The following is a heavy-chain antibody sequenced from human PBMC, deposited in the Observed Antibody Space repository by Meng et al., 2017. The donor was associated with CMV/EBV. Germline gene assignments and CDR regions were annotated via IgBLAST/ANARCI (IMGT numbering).Heavy chain of an antibody. CDR1: GFTFSSYA. Sequence: GGSLRLSCAASGFTFSSYAMSWVRQAPGKGLEWVSAISGSGGSTYYADSVKGRFTISRDNSKNTLYLQMNGLRAEDTAVYYCAKVLLRFLEWLSPNFDYWGQGTLVTVSS. V-gene: IGHV3-23*01. CDR2: ISGSGGST. CDR3: AKVLLRFLEWLSPNFDY. D-gene: IGHD3-3*01. J-gene: IGHJ4*02.